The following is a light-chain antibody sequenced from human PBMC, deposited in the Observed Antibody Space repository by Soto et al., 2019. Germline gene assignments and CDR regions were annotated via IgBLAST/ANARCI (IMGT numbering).Light chain of an antibody. V-gene: IGKV1-39*01. Sequence: DIQMTQSPSSLSASVGERVTITCRASQSISIYLNWYQQKPGKAPNLLIYAASSLQSGVPSRFSGSGSGTDFTLTTSSLQPEDFATYFCQQSYSTPYTFGQGTKLEFK. CDR2: AAS. CDR1: QSISIY. J-gene: IGKJ2*01. CDR3: QQSYSTPYT.